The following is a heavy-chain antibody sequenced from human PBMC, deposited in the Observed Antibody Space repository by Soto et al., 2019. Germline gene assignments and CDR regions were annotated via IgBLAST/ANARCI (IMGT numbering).Heavy chain of an antibody. CDR3: TGEVASGY. J-gene: IGHJ4*02. D-gene: IGHD2-8*02. CDR1: GFTVSTYG. V-gene: IGHV3-30*03. CDR2: ISRDGGTK. Sequence: GGSLRLSCAVSGFTVSTYGMHWVRQAPGKGLEWVAVISRDGGTKYYADSVKGRFTISRDNSRNTLFLEMNSLRGDDMAVYYCTGEVASGYSGQATLVTVSS.